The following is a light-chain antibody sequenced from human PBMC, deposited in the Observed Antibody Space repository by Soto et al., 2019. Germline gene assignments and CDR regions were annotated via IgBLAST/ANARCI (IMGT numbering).Light chain of an antibody. CDR2: DAS. Sequence: EVVLTQSPATLSLSPGEKVTLSCRASQDINTYLGWYQQKPGQPPRLLIYDASNRASGIPARFSGSGSGTDFTLTIDTLXPEDFAIYYCQHRYNWPLTFGAGTKVEIK. CDR1: QDINTY. J-gene: IGKJ4*01. V-gene: IGKV3-11*01. CDR3: QHRYNWPLT.